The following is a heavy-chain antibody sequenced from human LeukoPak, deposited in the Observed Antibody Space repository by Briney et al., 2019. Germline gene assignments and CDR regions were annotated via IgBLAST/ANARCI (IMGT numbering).Heavy chain of an antibody. D-gene: IGHD3-22*01. CDR2: INSDGSST. CDR1: GFTFSSYW. Sequence: GGSLRLSCAASGFTFSSYWMHWVRQAPGKGLVWVSRINSDGSSTSYADSVKGRFTISRDNAKNTLYLQMNSLRAEDTAVYYCARAGYYDSSGYLSARRQYYFDYWGQGTLVTVSS. V-gene: IGHV3-74*01. J-gene: IGHJ4*02. CDR3: ARAGYYDSSGYLSARRQYYFDY.